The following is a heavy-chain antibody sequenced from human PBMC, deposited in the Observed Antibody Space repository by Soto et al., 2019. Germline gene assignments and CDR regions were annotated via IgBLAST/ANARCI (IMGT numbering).Heavy chain of an antibody. V-gene: IGHV3-21*01. CDR1: AVAIRSYS. J-gene: IGHJ4*02. CDR3: AREALGVSATIDADS. D-gene: IGHD2-15*01. CDR2: ISSSSTYI. Sequence: GGFPSLSGAASAVAIRSYSMNWDRQAPGEGLEWVSSISSSSTYIYYADSVKGRFTISRDNAKNSVYLQMNSLRAEDTAVEDCAREALGVSATIDADSWGPGTPVTVSS.